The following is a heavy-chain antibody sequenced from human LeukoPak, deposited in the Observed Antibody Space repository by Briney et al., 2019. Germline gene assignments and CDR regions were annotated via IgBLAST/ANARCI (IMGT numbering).Heavy chain of an antibody. V-gene: IGHV4-4*02. D-gene: IGHD3-22*01. CDR2: IYHSGST. Sequence: SGTLSLTCAVSGGSISSSNWWSWVRQPPGKGLEWIGEIYHSGSTNYNPSLKSRVTISVDTSKNQFSLKLSSVTAADTAVYYCARMGAVVITYYFDYWGQGTLVTVSS. J-gene: IGHJ4*02. CDR1: GGSISSSNW. CDR3: ARMGAVVITYYFDY.